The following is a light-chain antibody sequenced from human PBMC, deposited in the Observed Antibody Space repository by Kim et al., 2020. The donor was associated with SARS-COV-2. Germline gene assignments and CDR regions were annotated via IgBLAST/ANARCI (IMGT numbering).Light chain of an antibody. CDR2: DAS. V-gene: IGKV1-5*01. CDR1: QSISSW. CDR3: QQYNSYSGT. J-gene: IGKJ1*01. Sequence: DIQMTQSPSTLSASVGDRVTITCRASQSISSWLAWYQQKPGKDPKLLIYDASSLESGVPSRFSGSGSGTEFTLTISSLQPDDFATYYCQQYNSYSGTFGQGTKVDIK.